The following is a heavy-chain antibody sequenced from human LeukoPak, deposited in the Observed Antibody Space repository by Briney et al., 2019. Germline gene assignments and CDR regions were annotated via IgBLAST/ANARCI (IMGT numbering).Heavy chain of an antibody. V-gene: IGHV3-23*01. CDR3: AKDYDFWSGYSDY. D-gene: IGHD3-3*01. CDR2: ISGSGGST. Sequence: PGGSLRLSCVVSGITLSNYGMSWVRQAPGKGLEWVSAISGSGGSTYYADSVKGRFTISRDNSKNTLYLQMNSLRAEDTAVYYCAKDYDFWSGYSDYWGQGTLVTVSS. CDR1: GITLSNYG. J-gene: IGHJ4*02.